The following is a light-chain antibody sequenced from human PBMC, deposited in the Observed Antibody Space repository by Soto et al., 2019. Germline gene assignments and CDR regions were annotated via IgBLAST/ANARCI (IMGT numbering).Light chain of an antibody. CDR3: QQYGSSPWT. CDR2: GAS. J-gene: IGKJ1*01. CDR1: QSVSSNY. V-gene: IGKV3-20*01. Sequence: EIVLTQSPGTLSLSPGERATLSCRASQSVSSNYLAWYQQKPGQAPRPLIYGASSRATGIPDRFSGSGAGTDFTLTISRLEPEDFAVYYRQQYGSSPWTFGQGTKVDIK.